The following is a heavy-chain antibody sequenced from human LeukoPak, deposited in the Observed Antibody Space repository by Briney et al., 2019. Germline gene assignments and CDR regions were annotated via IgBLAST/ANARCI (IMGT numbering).Heavy chain of an antibody. CDR2: ISGSGGST. CDR3: AKDRGSYYYDSSGSSYDY. CDR1: GFTFSSYG. D-gene: IGHD3-22*01. J-gene: IGHJ4*02. Sequence: GGSLRLSCAASGFTFSSYGMSWVRQAPGKGLEWVSAISGSGGSTYYADSVKGRFTISRDNSKNTLYLQMNSLRAEDTAVYYCAKDRGSYYYDSSGSSYDYWGQGTLVTVSS. V-gene: IGHV3-23*01.